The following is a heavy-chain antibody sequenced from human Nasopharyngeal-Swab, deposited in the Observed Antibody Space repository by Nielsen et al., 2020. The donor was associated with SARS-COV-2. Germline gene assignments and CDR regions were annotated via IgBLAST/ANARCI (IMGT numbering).Heavy chain of an antibody. CDR1: GGTFSSYA. J-gene: IGHJ6*02. Sequence: SVKVSCKASGGTFSSYAIGWVRQAPGQGLEWMGGIIPIFGTANYAQKFQGRVTITADESTSTAYMELRSLRSDDTAVYYCARIPRAGYYDSSGQGPYYYGMDVWGQGTTVTVSS. CDR3: ARIPRAGYYDSSGQGPYYYGMDV. V-gene: IGHV1-69*13. D-gene: IGHD3-22*01. CDR2: IIPIFGTA.